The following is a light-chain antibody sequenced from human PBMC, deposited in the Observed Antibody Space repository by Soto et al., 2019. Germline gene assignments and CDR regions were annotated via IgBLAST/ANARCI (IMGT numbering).Light chain of an antibody. CDR3: QQYNSYSWT. Sequence: DIQLTQSPSSLSASVGYRVTITCRASQSISSWLAWYQQILGIGPKLRIYKVSSLESGFPSRFSGSGSGTEFTLTISSLQPDDFATYYCQQYNSYSWTFGQGTKVDIK. CDR1: QSISSW. V-gene: IGKV1-5*03. J-gene: IGKJ1*01. CDR2: KVS.